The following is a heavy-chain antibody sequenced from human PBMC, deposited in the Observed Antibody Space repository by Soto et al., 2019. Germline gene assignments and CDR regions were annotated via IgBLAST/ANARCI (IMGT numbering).Heavy chain of an antibody. CDR2: IFYSGNT. J-gene: IGHJ4*02. CDR3: ARNPLRLPFDS. CDR1: GGSVSSGGYS. Sequence: SETLSLTCTVSGGSVSSGGYSWSWIRQPPGKGLEWIGYIFYSGNTNYNPSLKSRVTISVDMSKNQFSLRLSSVTAADTAVYFCARNPLRLPFDSWGQGTLVTVSS. V-gene: IGHV4-61*08.